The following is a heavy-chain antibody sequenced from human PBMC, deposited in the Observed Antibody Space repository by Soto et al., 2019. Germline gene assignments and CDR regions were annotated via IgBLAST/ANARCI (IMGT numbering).Heavy chain of an antibody. CDR1: GFTFSSYA. CDR3: EKVKSYDSVSGSYRY. V-gene: IGHV3-23*01. Sequence: GTLLLTGTASGFTFSSYARSWVRQAPGKGLEWVSAISGSGGSTYYADSVKGRFTISRDNSKNTLYLQMNSLRAEDTAAYYCEKVKSYDSVSGSYRYWGQGTPVTVSS. CDR2: ISGSGGST. J-gene: IGHJ4*02. D-gene: IGHD3-16*02.